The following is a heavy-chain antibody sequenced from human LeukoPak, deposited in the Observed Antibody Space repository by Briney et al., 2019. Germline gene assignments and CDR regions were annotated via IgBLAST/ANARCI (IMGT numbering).Heavy chain of an antibody. D-gene: IGHD3-22*01. CDR1: GFTVSSSH. CDR2: LYSGGST. V-gene: IGHV3-53*01. Sequence: GGSLRLSCVASGFTVSSSHMTWVRQAPGKGLEWVSVLYSGGSTYYADSVKGRFTISRDNSKNTLYLQMNSLRAEDTAVHYCARGGVTMIVPILWGQGTLVTVSS. J-gene: IGHJ4*02. CDR3: ARGGVTMIVPIL.